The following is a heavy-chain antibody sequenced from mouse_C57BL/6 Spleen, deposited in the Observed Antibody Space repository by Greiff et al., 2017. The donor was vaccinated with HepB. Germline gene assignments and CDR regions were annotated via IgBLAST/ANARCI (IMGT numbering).Heavy chain of an antibody. Sequence: VKLMESGAELVRPGASVKLSCKASGYTFTDYYINWVKQRPGQGLEWIARIYPGSGNTYYNEKFKGKATLTAEKSSSTAYMQLSSLTSEDSAVYFCAREVVADYYAMDYWGQGTSVTVSS. J-gene: IGHJ4*01. D-gene: IGHD1-1*01. CDR1: GYTFTDYY. CDR3: AREVVADYYAMDY. CDR2: IYPGSGNT. V-gene: IGHV1-76*01.